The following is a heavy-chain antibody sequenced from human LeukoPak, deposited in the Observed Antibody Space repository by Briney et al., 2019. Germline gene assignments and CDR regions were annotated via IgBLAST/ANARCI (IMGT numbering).Heavy chain of an antibody. J-gene: IGHJ6*03. Sequence: SETLSLTCTVSGGSISSGSYYWSWIRQPPGKGLEWIGEINHSGSTNYNPSLKSRVTISVDTSKNQFSLKLSSVTAADTAVYYCARRRRGGFPLYYYYMDVWGKGTTVTVSS. V-gene: IGHV4-39*07. D-gene: IGHD3-16*01. CDR2: INHSGST. CDR3: ARRRRGGFPLYYYYMDV. CDR1: GGSISSGSYY.